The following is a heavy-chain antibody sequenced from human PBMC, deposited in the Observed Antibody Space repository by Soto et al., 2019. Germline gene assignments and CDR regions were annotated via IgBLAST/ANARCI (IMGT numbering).Heavy chain of an antibody. V-gene: IGHV1-2*04. CDR3: ARDRSIAARRAFHGMDV. Sequence: ASVKVSCKAGGFSFSDYFMHWVRQAPGQGLEWMGWINPNSGGTNYAQKFQGWVTMTRDTSISTAYMELSRLRSDDTAVYYCARDRSIAARRAFHGMDVWGQGTTVTVSS. J-gene: IGHJ6*02. CDR1: GFSFSDYF. D-gene: IGHD6-6*01. CDR2: INPNSGGT.